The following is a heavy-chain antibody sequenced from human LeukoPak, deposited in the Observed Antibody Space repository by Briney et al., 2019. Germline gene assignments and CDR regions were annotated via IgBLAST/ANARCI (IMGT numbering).Heavy chain of an antibody. D-gene: IGHD1-26*01. CDR3: AKLYGVVGPTTTDY. J-gene: IGHJ4*02. CDR1: GFTFSSYG. V-gene: IGHV3-30*18. Sequence: GGSLRLSCAASGFTFSSYGMHWVRQAPGKGLEWVAVISYDGSKEYYADSVKGRFTISRDNSKNMLYLQMNSLRAEDTAVYYCAKLYGVVGPTTTDYWGQGTLVTVSS. CDR2: ISYDGSKE.